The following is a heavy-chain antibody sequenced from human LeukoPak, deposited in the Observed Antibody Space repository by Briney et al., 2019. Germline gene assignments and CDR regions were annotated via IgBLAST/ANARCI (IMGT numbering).Heavy chain of an antibody. D-gene: IGHD6-6*01. Sequence: GGSPGLSCAASAFTFSSYEMNWGRQAPGKGLGWISYISSSGSIINYADSVKGRFTISRDNAKNSLYLQMNSLRAEDTAVYYCARGATRRSSGAFDIWGQGTMVTVSS. V-gene: IGHV3-48*03. CDR2: ISSSGSII. CDR1: AFTFSSYE. CDR3: ARGATRRSSGAFDI. J-gene: IGHJ3*02.